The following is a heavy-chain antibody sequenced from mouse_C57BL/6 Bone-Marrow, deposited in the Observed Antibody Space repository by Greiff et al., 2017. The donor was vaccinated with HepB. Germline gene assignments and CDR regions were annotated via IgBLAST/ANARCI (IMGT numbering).Heavy chain of an antibody. V-gene: IGHV1-69*01. CDR2: IDPSDSYT. J-gene: IGHJ3*01. D-gene: IGHD2-3*01. CDR1: GYTFTSYW. Sequence: VQLQQPGAELVMPGASVKLSCKASGYTFTSYWMHWVKQRPGQGLEWIGEIDPSDSYTNYNQKFKGKSTLTVDKSSSTAYMQLSSLTSEDSAVYYCARYNYDGYVGYWGQGTLVTVSA. CDR3: ARYNYDGYVGY.